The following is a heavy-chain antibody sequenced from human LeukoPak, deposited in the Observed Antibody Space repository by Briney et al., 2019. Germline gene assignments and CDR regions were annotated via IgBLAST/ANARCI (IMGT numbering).Heavy chain of an antibody. CDR3: ARALGYSSSWYGNWFDP. D-gene: IGHD6-13*01. CDR2: IKQDGSEK. Sequence: GGSLRLSCAASGFTFSSYWMSWVRQAPGKGLEWVANIKQDGSEKYYVDSVKGRFTISRDNAKNSLYLQMNSLRAEDTAVYYCARALGYSSSWYGNWFDPWGQGTLVTVSS. J-gene: IGHJ5*02. CDR1: GFTFSSYW. V-gene: IGHV3-7*01.